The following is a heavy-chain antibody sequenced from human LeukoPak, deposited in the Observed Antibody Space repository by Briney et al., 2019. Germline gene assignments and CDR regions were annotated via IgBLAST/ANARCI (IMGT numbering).Heavy chain of an antibody. CDR3: ARGSGGSGYYFDY. CDR2: IYHSGST. V-gene: IGHV4-30-2*01. Sequence: SETLSLTCAVSGGSISSGGYSWSWIRQPPGKGLEWIGYIYHSGSTYYNPSLKSRVTISVDRSKNQFSLKLSSVTAADTAVYYCARGSGGSGYYFDYWGQGTLVTVSS. J-gene: IGHJ4*02. D-gene: IGHD2-15*01. CDR1: GGSISSGGYS.